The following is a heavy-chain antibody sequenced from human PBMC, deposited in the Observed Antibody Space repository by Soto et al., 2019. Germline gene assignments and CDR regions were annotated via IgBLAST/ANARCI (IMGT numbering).Heavy chain of an antibody. J-gene: IGHJ4*02. Sequence: ASVKVSCKASGYTFTSYYIHWVRQAPGQGLEWMGIINPSGGTTTYAQNFQGRVTMTRDTSTSTAYMELSSLRSEDTAVYYCARGTYYYDSSGYLVSGYSGQGTILTVYS. CDR3: ARGTYYYDSSGYLVSGY. V-gene: IGHV1-46*01. D-gene: IGHD3-22*01. CDR1: GYTFTSYY. CDR2: INPSGGTT.